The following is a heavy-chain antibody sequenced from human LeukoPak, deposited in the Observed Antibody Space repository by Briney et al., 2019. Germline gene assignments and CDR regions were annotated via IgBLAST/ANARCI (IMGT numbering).Heavy chain of an antibody. D-gene: IGHD6-19*01. CDR1: GFTFSSSA. CDR2: IKQDGSEK. V-gene: IGHV3-7*01. Sequence: PGGSLRLSCAASGFTFSSSAMSWVRQAPGKGLEWVANIKQDGSEKYYVDSVKGRFTISRDNAKNSLYLQMNSLRAEDTAVYYCARCQWLVPVGYYYGMDVWGQGTTVTVSS. J-gene: IGHJ6*02. CDR3: ARCQWLVPVGYYYGMDV.